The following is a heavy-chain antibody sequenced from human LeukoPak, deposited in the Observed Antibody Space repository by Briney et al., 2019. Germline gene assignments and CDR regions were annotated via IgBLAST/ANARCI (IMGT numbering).Heavy chain of an antibody. CDR3: ARGPWAFDI. J-gene: IGHJ3*02. CDR2: IYHSGST. V-gene: IGHV4-38-2*02. CDR1: GYSISSGYY. Sequence: SETLSLTCTVSGYSISSGYYWGWIRQPPGKGLEWIGSIYHSGSTYYNPSLKSRVTISVDTSKNQFSLKLSSVTAADTAVYYCARGPWAFDIWGQGTMVTVSS.